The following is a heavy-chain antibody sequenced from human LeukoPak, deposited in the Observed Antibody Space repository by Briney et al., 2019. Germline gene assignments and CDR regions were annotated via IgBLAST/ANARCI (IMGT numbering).Heavy chain of an antibody. CDR1: GFTFSSYA. CDR3: AREAESAVAGSYYFDY. D-gene: IGHD6-19*01. Sequence: GGSLRLSCAASGFTFSSYAMQWVRQAPGKGLEWVAVISYDGSNKYSAASVKGRFTISRDNSKNTLYLQMNSLRAEDTAVYYCAREAESAVAGSYYFDYWGQGILVTVSS. V-gene: IGHV3-30*04. CDR2: ISYDGSNK. J-gene: IGHJ4*02.